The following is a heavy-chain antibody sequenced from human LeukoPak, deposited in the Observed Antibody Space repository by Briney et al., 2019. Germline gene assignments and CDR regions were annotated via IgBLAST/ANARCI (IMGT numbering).Heavy chain of an antibody. D-gene: IGHD5-12*01. Sequence: PGGSLRLSCAASGFTFSSYGMHWVRQAPGKGLEWVAFIRYDGSNKYYADSVKGRFTISRDNSKNTLYLQMNRLRAEDTAVYYCARVGYSGWNLEYWGQGTLVTVSS. CDR2: IRYDGSNK. J-gene: IGHJ4*02. CDR3: ARVGYSGWNLEY. V-gene: IGHV3-30*02. CDR1: GFTFSSYG.